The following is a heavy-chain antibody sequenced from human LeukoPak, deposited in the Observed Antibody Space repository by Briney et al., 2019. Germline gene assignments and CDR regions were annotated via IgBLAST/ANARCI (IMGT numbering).Heavy chain of an antibody. V-gene: IGHV4-30-2*01. CDR2: IYHSGST. CDR3: ARGGNDYGDYALDY. CDR1: GGSISSGGYS. Sequence: SQTLSLTCAVSGGSISSGGYSWSWIRQPPGKGLEWIGYIYHSGSTYYNPSLMSRVTISVDRSKNQFSLKLSSVTAADTAVYYCARGGNDYGDYALDYWGQGTLVTVSS. J-gene: IGHJ4*02. D-gene: IGHD4-17*01.